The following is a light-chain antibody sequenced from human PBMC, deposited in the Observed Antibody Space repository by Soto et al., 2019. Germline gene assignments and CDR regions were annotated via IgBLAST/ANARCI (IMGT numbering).Light chain of an antibody. CDR1: QDIRND. V-gene: IGKV1-6*01. CDR2: GAS. J-gene: IGKJ4*01. Sequence: AIQMTQSPSSLSASVGDSVTITCRASQDIRNDLGWFQQKPGKAPNLLIYGASSVHRGVPSRFSGSGSGSDFTLTISSLQSEDSETYYCLQTYNYPLTFGGGTKVDIK. CDR3: LQTYNYPLT.